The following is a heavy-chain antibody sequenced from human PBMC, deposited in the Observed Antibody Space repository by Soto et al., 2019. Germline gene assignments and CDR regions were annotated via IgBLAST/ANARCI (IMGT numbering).Heavy chain of an antibody. CDR1: GYTFTSYA. CDR3: ARDPSSGYDSAGYFDY. J-gene: IGHJ4*02. V-gene: IGHV1-3*01. Sequence: ASVKVSCKASGYTFTSYAMHWVRQAPGQRLEWMGWINAGNGNTKYSQKFQGRVTITRDSSASTAYMELSSLRSEDTAVYYCARDPSSGYDSAGYFDYWGQGTLVTVSS. D-gene: IGHD5-12*01. CDR2: INAGNGNT.